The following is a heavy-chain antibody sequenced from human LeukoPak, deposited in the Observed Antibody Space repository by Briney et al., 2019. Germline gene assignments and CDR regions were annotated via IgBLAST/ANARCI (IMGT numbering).Heavy chain of an antibody. CDR1: GFTFSSYD. CDR2: IGTAGDT. V-gene: IGHV3-13*01. D-gene: IGHD4-23*01. Sequence: GGSLRLSCAASGFTFSSYDMHWVRQATGKGLEWVSAIGTAGDTYYPGSVKGRFTISRENAKNSLYLQRNSLRAGYTVVYYCARVGHPTVVTGNQPYWYFDLWGRGTLVSVSS. CDR3: ARVGHPTVVTGNQPYWYFDL. J-gene: IGHJ2*01.